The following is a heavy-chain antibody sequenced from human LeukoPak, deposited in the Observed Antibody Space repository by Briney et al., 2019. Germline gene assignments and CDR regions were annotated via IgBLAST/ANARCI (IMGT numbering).Heavy chain of an antibody. CDR1: GGSFSGYY. D-gene: IGHD6-19*01. CDR2: INHSGST. Sequence: SGTLSLTCAVYGGSFSGYYWSWIRQPPGKGLEWIGEINHSGSTNYNPSLKSRVTISVDTSKNQFSLKLSSVTAADTAVYYCARVFYSSGWQIPYYGMDVWGKGTTVTVSS. V-gene: IGHV4-34*01. J-gene: IGHJ6*04. CDR3: ARVFYSSGWQIPYYGMDV.